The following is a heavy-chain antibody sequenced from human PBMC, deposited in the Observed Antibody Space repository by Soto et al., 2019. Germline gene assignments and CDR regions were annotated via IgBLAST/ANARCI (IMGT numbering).Heavy chain of an antibody. CDR2: IYYSGST. CDR1: GGSISSSSYY. J-gene: IGHJ5*02. V-gene: IGHV4-39*01. Sequence: SLTCTVSGGSISSSSYYWGWIRQPPGKGLEWIGSIYYSGSTYYNPSLKSRVTISVDTSKNQFSLKLSSVTAADTAVYYCARTGGGSGWFKIVWFDPWGQGTLVTVSS. CDR3: ARTGGGSGWFKIVWFDP. D-gene: IGHD6-19*01.